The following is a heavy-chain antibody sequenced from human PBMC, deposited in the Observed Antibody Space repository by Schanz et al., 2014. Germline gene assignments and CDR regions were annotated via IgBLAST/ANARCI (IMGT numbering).Heavy chain of an antibody. CDR3: ARKMKLGVYGGKGHDSLDI. CDR2: INSVGSNT. V-gene: IGHV3-74*02. CDR1: GFTFTNYA. D-gene: IGHD4-17*01. Sequence: EVHLLESGGGLVQPGGSLRLSCAASGFTFTNYAMSWVRQAPGKGLVWVARINSVGSNTDYADSVTGRFTISRDNAKNTLYLQMNTLRAEDTAVYYCARKMKLGVYGGKGHDSLDIWGQGTMVTVSS. J-gene: IGHJ3*02.